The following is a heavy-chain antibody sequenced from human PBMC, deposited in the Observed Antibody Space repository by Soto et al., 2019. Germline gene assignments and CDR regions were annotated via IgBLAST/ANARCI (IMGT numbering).Heavy chain of an antibody. J-gene: IGHJ4*02. Sequence: SETLSLTCAVYGGSFSGYYWSWIRQPPGKGLEWIGEINHSGSTNYNPSLKSRVTISVDTSKNQFSLKLSSVTAADTAVYYCARGRPIARRTTPLDYWGQGTLVTVSS. D-gene: IGHD1-26*01. CDR3: ARGRPIARRTTPLDY. CDR2: INHSGST. V-gene: IGHV4-34*01. CDR1: GGSFSGYY.